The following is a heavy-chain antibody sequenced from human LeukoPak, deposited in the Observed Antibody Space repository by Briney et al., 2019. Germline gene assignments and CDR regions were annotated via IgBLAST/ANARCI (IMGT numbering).Heavy chain of an antibody. J-gene: IGHJ4*02. CDR2: ISGRGGST. D-gene: IGHD2-15*01. Sequence: GGSLRLSCAASGFTFSSYAMSWVRQAPGKGLEWVSAISGRGGSTYYADSVKGRFTISRDNSKNTLYLQMNSLRAEDTAVYYCAKDLGYITYYFDYWGQGTLVTVSS. CDR1: GFTFSSYA. V-gene: IGHV3-23*01. CDR3: AKDLGYITYYFDY.